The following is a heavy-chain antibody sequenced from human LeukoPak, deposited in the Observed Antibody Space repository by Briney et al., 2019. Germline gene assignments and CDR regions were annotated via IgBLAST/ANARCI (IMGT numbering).Heavy chain of an antibody. CDR1: GFTFSSYA. CDR2: ISGSGGRT. CDR3: AGDRQAWYTHFDY. V-gene: IGHV3-23*01. D-gene: IGHD1-14*01. Sequence: GGSLRLSCAASGFTFSSYAMSWVRQAPGKGLEWVSSISGSGGRTYYADSVKGRFTISRDNSKNTLYLQMNSLRAEDTAVYYCAGDRQAWYTHFDYWGQGTLVTVSS. J-gene: IGHJ4*02.